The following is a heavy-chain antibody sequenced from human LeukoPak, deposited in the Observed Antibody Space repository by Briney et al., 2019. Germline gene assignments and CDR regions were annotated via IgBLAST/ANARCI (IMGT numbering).Heavy chain of an antibody. V-gene: IGHV4-59*01. D-gene: IGHD3-22*01. CDR2: IYYSGST. J-gene: IGHJ5*02. CDR3: ACQEYYYDSSGYLDGWFDP. Sequence: SETLSLTCTVSGGSISSYYWSWIRQPPGKGLEWIGYIYYSGSTNYNPSLESRVTISVDTSKNQFSLKLSSVTAADTAVYYCACQEYYYDSSGYLDGWFDPWGQGTLVTVSS. CDR1: GGSISSYY.